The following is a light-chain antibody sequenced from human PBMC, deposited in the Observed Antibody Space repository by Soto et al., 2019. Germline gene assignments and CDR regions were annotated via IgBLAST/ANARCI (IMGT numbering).Light chain of an antibody. CDR2: MAS. CDR3: QEYDGHCT. Sequence: DIQMTQSPSTLSASVGDRVSITCRTSQNIKSRLAWYQQKPGKAPKLHIYMASSLQSGVPSRFSGSGSGTEFTLTINSLQPDDFATYFCQEYDGHCTFGQGTKLEMK. CDR1: QNIKSR. V-gene: IGKV1-5*03. J-gene: IGKJ2*02.